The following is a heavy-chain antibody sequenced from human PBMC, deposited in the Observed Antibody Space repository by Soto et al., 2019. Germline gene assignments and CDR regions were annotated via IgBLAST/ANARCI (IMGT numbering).Heavy chain of an antibody. Sequence: SETLSLTCTVSGDSITGNSYFWAWIRQPPGKGLDWIGSIYYSGTTYYNPSLKSRVTISVDRSKNQFSLKLSSVTAADTAVYYCARHFSVDYFDYWGQGALVTVSS. V-gene: IGHV4-39*01. CDR3: ARHFSVDYFDY. J-gene: IGHJ4*02. CDR2: IYYSGTT. CDR1: GDSITGNSYF.